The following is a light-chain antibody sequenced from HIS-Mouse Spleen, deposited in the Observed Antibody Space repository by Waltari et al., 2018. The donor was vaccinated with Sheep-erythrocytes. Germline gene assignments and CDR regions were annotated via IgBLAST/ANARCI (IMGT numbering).Light chain of an antibody. Sequence: SYELTQPPSVSVSPGQTASITCSGDKLGDKYACWYQQKPGQSPVLVIYPESKRPSGIPGRFSGSNSGNTATLTISGTQAMDEADYYCQAWDSSTAVVFGGGTKLTVL. J-gene: IGLJ2*01. CDR3: QAWDSSTAVV. CDR1: KLGDKY. CDR2: PES. V-gene: IGLV3-1*01.